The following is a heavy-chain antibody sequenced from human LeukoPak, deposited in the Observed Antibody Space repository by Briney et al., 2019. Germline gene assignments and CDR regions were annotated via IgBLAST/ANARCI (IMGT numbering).Heavy chain of an antibody. V-gene: IGHV4-59*01. Sequence: PSETLSLTCTVSGGSISSYYWSWIRQPPGKGLEWIGYIYYSGSTNYNPSLKSRVTISVDTSKNQFSLKLSSVTAADTAVYYCAREKMARGDAFDIWGQGTMVTVPS. CDR3: AREKMARGDAFDI. CDR2: IYYSGST. J-gene: IGHJ3*02. CDR1: GGSISSYY. D-gene: IGHD5-24*01.